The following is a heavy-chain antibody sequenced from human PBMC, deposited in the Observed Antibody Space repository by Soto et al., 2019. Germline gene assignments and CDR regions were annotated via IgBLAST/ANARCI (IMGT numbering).Heavy chain of an antibody. V-gene: IGHV4-4*02. Sequence: QVQLQGSGPGLVKPSGTLSLTCVVSGDSISSTNWWSWVRQPPGKGLEWIGEFYHSGSTNYDPSLKSRVTISVDKSKNQFSLKLSSVTAADTAVYYCARALSGGSCPIDYWGQGTLVTVSS. CDR2: FYHSGST. CDR1: GDSISSTNW. D-gene: IGHD2-15*01. CDR3: ARALSGGSCPIDY. J-gene: IGHJ4*02.